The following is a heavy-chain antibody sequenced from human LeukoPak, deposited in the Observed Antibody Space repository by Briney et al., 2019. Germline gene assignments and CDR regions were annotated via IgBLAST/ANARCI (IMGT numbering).Heavy chain of an antibody. CDR1: GFTFSSYA. Sequence: GGSLRLSCAASGFTFSSYAMSWVRQAPGKGLEWVSAISGSGGSTYYADSVKGRFTISRDNSKNTLYLQMNSLRAEDTAVYYCAKNGNHYDFWSGYYTALGSDYWGQGTLVTVSS. J-gene: IGHJ4*02. D-gene: IGHD3-3*01. V-gene: IGHV3-23*01. CDR3: AKNGNHYDFWSGYYTALGSDY. CDR2: ISGSGGST.